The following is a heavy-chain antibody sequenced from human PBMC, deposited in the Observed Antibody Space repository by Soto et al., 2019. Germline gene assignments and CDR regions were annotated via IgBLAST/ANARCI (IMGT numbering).Heavy chain of an antibody. D-gene: IGHD5-12*01. Sequence: EVQLVESGGGLVQPGRSLRLSCAASGFTFDDYAMHWVRQAPGKGLEWVSGISWNSGSIGYADSVKGRFTISRDNAKNSLYLQMTSLRAEDTALYYCAKDTSGYDSRGAFDYWGQGTLVTVSS. V-gene: IGHV3-9*01. CDR1: GFTFDDYA. CDR2: ISWNSGSI. CDR3: AKDTSGYDSRGAFDY. J-gene: IGHJ4*02.